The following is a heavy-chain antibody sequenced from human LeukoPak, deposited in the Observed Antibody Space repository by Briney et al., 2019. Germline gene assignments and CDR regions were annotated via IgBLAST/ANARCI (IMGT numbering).Heavy chain of an antibody. J-gene: IGHJ2*01. CDR3: AGQGSYSGSYSHRYFDC. D-gene: IGHD1-26*01. CDR1: GGSTSSYY. CDR2: IYYSGST. Sequence: SETLSLTCTASGGSTSSYYLSWIRQPPGKGLEWIGYIYYSGSTNYNPSLKSRVTISVDTSKNQFSLKLSSVTAADTAVYYCAGQGSYSGSYSHRYFDCWVRGTLVTVSS. V-gene: IGHV4-59*08.